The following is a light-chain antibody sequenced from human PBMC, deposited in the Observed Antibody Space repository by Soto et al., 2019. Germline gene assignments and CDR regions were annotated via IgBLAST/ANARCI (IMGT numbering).Light chain of an antibody. J-gene: IGKJ2*01. CDR3: QQANSFPYT. CDR2: SAS. CDR1: QDISSW. V-gene: IGKV1-12*01. Sequence: DTQMTQSPSYVSAYVGDRVTITCRASQDISSWLAWYQQKPGKAPKLLIYSASSLQSGVPSRFSGSGSGTDFPLTFSSLQSEDFATYYCQQANSFPYTFGQGTNLEI.